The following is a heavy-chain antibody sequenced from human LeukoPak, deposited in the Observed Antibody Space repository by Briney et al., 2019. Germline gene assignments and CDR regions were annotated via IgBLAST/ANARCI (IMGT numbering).Heavy chain of an antibody. CDR3: AKTIVGVTNWFDP. CDR2: IYSGGNT. V-gene: IGHV3-53*01. CDR1: GFTVSSNY. D-gene: IGHD1-26*01. J-gene: IGHJ5*02. Sequence: QTGGSLRLSCAAPGFTVSSNYISWVRQAPGKGLEWVSVIYSGGNTYYADSVKGRFTISSDNSKNTLYLQMNSLRAEDTAVYYCAKTIVGVTNWFDPWGQGTLVTVSS.